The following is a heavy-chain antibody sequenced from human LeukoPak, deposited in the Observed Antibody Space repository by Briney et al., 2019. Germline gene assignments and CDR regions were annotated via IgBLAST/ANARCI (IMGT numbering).Heavy chain of an antibody. D-gene: IGHD3-22*01. V-gene: IGHV3-74*01. CDR2: INTDGGST. CDR3: ARAGMVVY. CDR1: GFTFSSYW. J-gene: IGHJ4*02. Sequence: GGSLRLSCTVSGFTFSSYWMHWVRQAPGKGLVWVSGINTDGGSTSYADSVKGRFTISRDNAKNTLHLQMNSLRAEDTAVYYCARAGMVVYWGQGTLVTVSS.